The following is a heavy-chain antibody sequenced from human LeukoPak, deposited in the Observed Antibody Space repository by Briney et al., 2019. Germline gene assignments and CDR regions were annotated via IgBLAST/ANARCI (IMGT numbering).Heavy chain of an antibody. V-gene: IGHV4-39*07. D-gene: IGHD3-9*01. CDR1: GGSISSSSYY. CDR3: ARDFDSGYFDY. CDR2: IYYSGST. Sequence: PSETLSLTCTVSGGSISSSSYYWGWIRQPPGKGLEWIGSIYYSGSTYYNPSLKSRVTISVDTSKNQFSLKLSSVTAADTAVYYCARDFDSGYFDYWGQGTLVTVSS. J-gene: IGHJ4*02.